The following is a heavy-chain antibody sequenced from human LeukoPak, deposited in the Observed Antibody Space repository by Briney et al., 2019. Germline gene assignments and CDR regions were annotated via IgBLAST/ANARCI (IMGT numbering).Heavy chain of an antibody. Sequence: SETLSLTCAVYGGSFSGYYWSWIRQPPGKGLEWIGEINHSGSTNYNPSLKSRVTISVDTSKNQFSLKLSSVTAADTAVYYCASRLLGNYYYMDVWGKGTTVTVSS. CDR2: INHSGST. CDR1: GGSFSGYY. CDR3: ASRLLGNYYYMDV. J-gene: IGHJ6*03. D-gene: IGHD7-27*01. V-gene: IGHV4-34*01.